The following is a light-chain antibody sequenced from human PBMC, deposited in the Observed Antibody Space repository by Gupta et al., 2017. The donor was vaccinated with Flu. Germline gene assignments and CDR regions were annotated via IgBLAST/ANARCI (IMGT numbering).Light chain of an antibody. CDR2: AAS. CDR3: QQSYSTPHT. J-gene: IGKJ3*01. V-gene: IGKV1-39*01. Sequence: DIHMTPSPSSLSASVGDRVTITCRASQSISSYLNWYQQKPGKAPKLLIYAASSLQSGVPARFSGSGSGTDFTLTISSLQPEDVATYYCQQSYSTPHTFGPGTKVDIK. CDR1: QSISSY.